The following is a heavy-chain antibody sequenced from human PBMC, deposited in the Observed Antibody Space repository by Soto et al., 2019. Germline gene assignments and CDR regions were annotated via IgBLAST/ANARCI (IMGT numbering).Heavy chain of an antibody. D-gene: IGHD5-12*01. CDR2: IYHSGST. CDR1: GGSISSSNW. Sequence: QVQLQESGPGLVKPSGTLSLTCAVSGGSISSSNWWSWVRQPPGKGLEWIGEIYHSGSTNYNPSLKSRVTISVDKSKNQFSLKLSSVTAADTAVYYCASGRRGYSGYDLGSFDYWGQGTLVTVSS. CDR3: ASGRRGYSGYDLGSFDY. V-gene: IGHV4-4*02. J-gene: IGHJ4*02.